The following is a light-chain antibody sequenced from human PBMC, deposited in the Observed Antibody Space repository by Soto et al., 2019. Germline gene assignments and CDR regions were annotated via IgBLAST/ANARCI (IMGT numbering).Light chain of an antibody. V-gene: IGKV3-15*01. CDR3: QQRDIWPPVT. CDR2: GAV. CDR1: QSISTN. Sequence: EIVMTQSPATLSVSPGERATLSCRASQSISTNLAWYQQRPGQAPRLLIYGAVSRATGVPARFSASGYGTEFTLTISSREPEDSAVYYCQQRDIWPPVTFGQGTRLEIK. J-gene: IGKJ5*01.